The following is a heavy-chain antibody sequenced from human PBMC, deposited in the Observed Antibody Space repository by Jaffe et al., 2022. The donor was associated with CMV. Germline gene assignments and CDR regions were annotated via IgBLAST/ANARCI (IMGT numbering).Heavy chain of an antibody. D-gene: IGHD6-13*01. CDR1: GFTFSDYY. J-gene: IGHJ4*02. CDR2: ISSSSSYT. Sequence: QVQLVESGGGLVKPGGSLRLSCAASGFTFSDYYMSWIRQAPGKGLEWVSYISSSSSYTNYADSVKGRFTISRDNAKNSLYLQMNSLRAEDTAVYYCAREGKYSSSWRQPNHFDYWGQGTLVTVSS. V-gene: IGHV3-11*06. CDR3: AREGKYSSSWRQPNHFDY.